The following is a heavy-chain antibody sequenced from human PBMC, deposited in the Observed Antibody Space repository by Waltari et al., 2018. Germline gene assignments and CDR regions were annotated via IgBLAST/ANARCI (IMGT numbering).Heavy chain of an antibody. CDR2: INPDGSEK. Sequence: EVQLVDVGGGLVQPGGSRGLSRAASGFTFSTYGMTWVRQTPGKGLECVANINPDGSEKYYVDSVKGRFTISRDNAKNSLYLQMNSLRAEDTSVYYCARDLNWETYWGPGALVTVSS. CDR1: GFTFSTYG. D-gene: IGHD7-27*01. CDR3: ARDLNWETY. V-gene: IGHV3-7*01. J-gene: IGHJ4*02.